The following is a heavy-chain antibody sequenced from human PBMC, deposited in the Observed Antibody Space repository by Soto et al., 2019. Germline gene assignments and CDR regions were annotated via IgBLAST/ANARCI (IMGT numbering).Heavy chain of an antibody. V-gene: IGHV3-73*01. CDR2: IRSKANSYAT. Sequence: EVQLVESGGGLVQPGGSLKLSCAASGFTFSGSAMHWVRPASGKGLEWVGRIRSKANSYATAYAASVKCRFTISRDDSKNTAYLQMNSLKTEDTAVYYCTRLGDFWSGYYTGHYYYYMDVWGKGTTVTVSS. D-gene: IGHD3-3*01. CDR3: TRLGDFWSGYYTGHYYYYMDV. J-gene: IGHJ6*03. CDR1: GFTFSGSA.